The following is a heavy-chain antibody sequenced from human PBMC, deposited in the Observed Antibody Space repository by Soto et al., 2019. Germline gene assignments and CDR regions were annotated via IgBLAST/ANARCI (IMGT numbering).Heavy chain of an antibody. V-gene: IGHV4-30-4*01. CDR3: ARDSRTPSGGMDV. Sequence: SETLSLTCTVSGGFINSGDYHWTCIRQFPGKGLEWIGGIYYSASTYYNPALVSRITISLDTSKNQFSLKLTSVTAADTAVYYCARDSRTPSGGMDVWGQGTTVTVSS. CDR2: IYYSAST. J-gene: IGHJ6*02. CDR1: GGFINSGDYH.